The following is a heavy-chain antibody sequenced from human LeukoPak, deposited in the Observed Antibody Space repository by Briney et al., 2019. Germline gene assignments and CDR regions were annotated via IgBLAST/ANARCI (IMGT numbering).Heavy chain of an antibody. J-gene: IGHJ4*02. CDR3: ARQEITFGGVIVLFDY. V-gene: IGHV5-51*01. D-gene: IGHD3-16*02. CDR2: IYPGDSDT. Sequence: KPGESLKISCKGSGYSFTSYWIGWVRQMPGKGLEWMGIIYPGDSDTRYSPSFQGQVTISADTSISTAYLQWSSLKASDTAMYYCARQEITFGGVIVLFDYWGQGTLVTVSS. CDR1: GYSFTSYW.